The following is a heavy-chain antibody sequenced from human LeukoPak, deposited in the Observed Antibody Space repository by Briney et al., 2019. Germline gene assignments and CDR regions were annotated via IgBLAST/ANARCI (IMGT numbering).Heavy chain of an antibody. CDR3: AKDGDYDFWSGYLWKFDY. CDR1: GFTLSSYA. Sequence: GRSLRLSCVASGFTLSSYAMHWVRQAPGKGLEWVAVISYDGSNKYYADSVKGRFTISRDNSKNTLYLQMDSLRPEDTAVYYCAKDGDYDFWSGYLWKFDYWGQGTLVTVSS. V-gene: IGHV3-30*04. CDR2: ISYDGSNK. D-gene: IGHD3-3*01. J-gene: IGHJ4*02.